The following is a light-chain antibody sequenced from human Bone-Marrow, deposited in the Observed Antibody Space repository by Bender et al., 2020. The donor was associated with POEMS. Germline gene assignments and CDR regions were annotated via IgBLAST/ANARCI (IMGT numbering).Light chain of an antibody. CDR2: KDN. V-gene: IGLV3-25*03. CDR3: QLADSSDTYEVV. CDR1: KLGDKW. Sequence: SFDLTQPPSVSVSPGQTARITCSGDKLGDKWVSWFQQKPGQAPVLVIYKDNQRPSGIPERFSGSSSGTTVTLTISGVQAEDEADYYCQLADSSDTYEVVFGGGTKLTVL. J-gene: IGLJ2*01.